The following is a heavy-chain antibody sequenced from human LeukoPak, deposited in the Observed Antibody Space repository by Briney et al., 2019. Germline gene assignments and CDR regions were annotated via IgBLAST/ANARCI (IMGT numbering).Heavy chain of an antibody. D-gene: IGHD3-3*01. V-gene: IGHV4-59*01. CDR1: GGSISSYY. Sequence: PSETLSLTCTVSGGSISSYYWSWIRQPPGKGLEWIGYIYYSGSTNYNPSLKSRVTISVDTSKNQFSLKLSSVTAADTAVYYCARDKDFWSGFDYWGQGTLVTVSS. J-gene: IGHJ4*02. CDR3: ARDKDFWSGFDY. CDR2: IYYSGST.